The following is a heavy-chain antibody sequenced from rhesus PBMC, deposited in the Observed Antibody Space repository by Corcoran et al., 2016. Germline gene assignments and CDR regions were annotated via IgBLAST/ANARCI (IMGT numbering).Heavy chain of an antibody. CDR1: GFSLSTSGMG. J-gene: IGHJ5-1*01. CDR2: IYWDNDK. D-gene: IGHD2-39*01. CDR3: ARYIVVVVSATPTYNRFDV. Sequence: QVTLKESGPALVKPTQTLTLTCTFSGFSLSTSGMGVGWIRQPPGKALEWLASIYWDNDKYYSKSLKSRITISKDTSKNQVVLTMTNMDPVDTATYYCARYIVVVVSATPTYNRFDVWGAGVLVTVSS. V-gene: IGHV2S1*01.